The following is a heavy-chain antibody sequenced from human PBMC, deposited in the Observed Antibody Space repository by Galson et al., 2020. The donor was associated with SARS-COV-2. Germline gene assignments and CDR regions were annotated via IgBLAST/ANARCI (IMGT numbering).Heavy chain of an antibody. CDR3: ARTGTPHYYYSYYGMDV. CDR2: ITTSSTYI. J-gene: IGHJ6*02. Sequence: LTCAASGFTFSSHTMKLVRQVPGKGLEWVSSITTSSTYINYADPVKGRFTISRDNAKNSLYLQMNSLRAGDTAVYFCARTGTPHYYYSYYGMDVWGQGTTVTVSS. V-gene: IGHV3-21*01. CDR1: GFTFSSHT. D-gene: IGHD6-13*01.